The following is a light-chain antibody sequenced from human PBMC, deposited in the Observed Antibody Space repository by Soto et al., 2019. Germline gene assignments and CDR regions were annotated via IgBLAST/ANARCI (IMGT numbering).Light chain of an antibody. CDR1: SSDVGGYDY. CDR2: DVS. Sequence: QSALTQPASVSGSPGQSITISCTGTSSDVGGYDYVSWYQQHPGKAPKLLIYDVSNRPSGVSTRFSGSKSGNTASLTISGLQAADEGDYYCTSYPARRLEVFGSGTKVTV. CDR3: TSYPARRLEV. V-gene: IGLV2-14*03. J-gene: IGLJ1*01.